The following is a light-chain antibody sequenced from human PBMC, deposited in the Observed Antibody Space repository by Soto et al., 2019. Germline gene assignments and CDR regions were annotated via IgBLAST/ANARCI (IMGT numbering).Light chain of an antibody. V-gene: IGKV3-11*01. CDR3: QQRRDWPLS. Sequence: EIVMTQSPATLSVSPGERASLSCRASQSVSTYLAWYQQKPGQAPRLLIYDVSKRATGIPARFSGGGSGTDFTLTISSLEPEDFAIYYCQQRRDWPLSFGGGTKVDIK. J-gene: IGKJ4*01. CDR2: DVS. CDR1: QSVSTY.